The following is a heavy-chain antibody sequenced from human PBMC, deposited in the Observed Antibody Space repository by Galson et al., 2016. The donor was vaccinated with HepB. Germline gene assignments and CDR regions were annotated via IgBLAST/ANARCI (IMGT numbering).Heavy chain of an antibody. CDR1: GDSVSSNSAA. D-gene: IGHD1-26*01. Sequence: CAISGDSVSSNSAAWNWIRQSPSRGLEWLGRTYYRSKWYNDYAVSVKSRITINPDTSKNQFSLQLNSVTPEDTAVYYCARTNSETYGGGNFGDWGQGTLVTVSS. CDR2: TYYRSKWYN. J-gene: IGHJ4*02. CDR3: ARTNSETYGGGNFGD. V-gene: IGHV6-1*01.